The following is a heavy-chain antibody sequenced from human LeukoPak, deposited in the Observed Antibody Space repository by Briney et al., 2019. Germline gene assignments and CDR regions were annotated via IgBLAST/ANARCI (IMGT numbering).Heavy chain of an antibody. CDR1: GFTFSSYA. D-gene: IGHD6-19*01. CDR3: ARAPAHGIAVAYFDY. Sequence: GGSLRLSCAASGFTFSSYAMHWVRQAPGKGLEWVAVISYDGSNKYYANSVKGRFTISRDNSKNTLYLQMNSLRAEDTAVYYCARAPAHGIAVAYFDYWGQGTLVTVSS. V-gene: IGHV3-30-3*01. J-gene: IGHJ4*02. CDR2: ISYDGSNK.